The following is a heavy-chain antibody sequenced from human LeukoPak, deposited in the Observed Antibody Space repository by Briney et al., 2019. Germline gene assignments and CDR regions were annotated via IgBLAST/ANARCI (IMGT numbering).Heavy chain of an antibody. Sequence: GGSLRLSCTASGFTFGDYAMNWVRQAPGKGLEWVSYISSSSSTIFYADSVKGRFIISRDNAKNSLYLQMNSLRAEDTAVYYCVRYYYDSSGYYYGSHWGQGTLVTVSS. J-gene: IGHJ4*02. CDR2: ISSSSSTI. D-gene: IGHD3-22*01. CDR1: GFTFGDYA. V-gene: IGHV3-48*04. CDR3: VRYYYDSSGYYYGSH.